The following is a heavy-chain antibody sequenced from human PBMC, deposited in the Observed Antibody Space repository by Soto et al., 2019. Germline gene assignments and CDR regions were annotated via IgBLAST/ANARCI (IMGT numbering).Heavy chain of an antibody. Sequence: PGGSLRLSCAASGFTFSSYSMNWVRQAPGKGLEWVSSISSSSSYIYYADSVKGRFTISRDNAKNSLYLQMNSLRAEDTAVYYCARDLKEYYGSGSTYYYGMDVWGQGTTVTVSS. CDR2: ISSSSSYI. CDR3: ARDLKEYYGSGSTYYYGMDV. CDR1: GFTFSSYS. V-gene: IGHV3-21*01. D-gene: IGHD3-10*01. J-gene: IGHJ6*02.